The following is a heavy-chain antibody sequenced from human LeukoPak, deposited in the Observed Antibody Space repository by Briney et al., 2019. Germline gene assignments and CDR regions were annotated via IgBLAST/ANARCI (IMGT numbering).Heavy chain of an antibody. J-gene: IGHJ5*02. CDR3: ARGRWFDP. Sequence: GGSLRLSCAASGFTFSNAWMSWVRQAPGKGLEWVANIKQDGSEKYYVDSVKGRFTISRDNAKNSLYLQMNSLRAEDTAVYYCARGRWFDPWGQGTLVTVSS. CDR2: IKQDGSEK. V-gene: IGHV3-7*01. CDR1: GFTFSNAW.